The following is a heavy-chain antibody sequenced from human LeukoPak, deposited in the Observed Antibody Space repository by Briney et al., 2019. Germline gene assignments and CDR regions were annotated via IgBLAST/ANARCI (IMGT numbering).Heavy chain of an antibody. D-gene: IGHD5-12*01. V-gene: IGHV4-59*01. J-gene: IGHJ2*01. Sequence: SETLSLTCTVSGGSISTYYWSWIRQPPGEGLEWIGNIYYSGTTSYNPSLESRVIISVDTSKNQFSLKLSSVTAADTAVYYCARDFLPPHYTATIRPDWYFDLWGRGTLVTVSS. CDR2: IYYSGTT. CDR3: ARDFLPPHYTATIRPDWYFDL. CDR1: GGSISTYY.